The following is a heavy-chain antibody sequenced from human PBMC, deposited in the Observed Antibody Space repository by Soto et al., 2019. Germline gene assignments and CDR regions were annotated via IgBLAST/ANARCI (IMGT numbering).Heavy chain of an antibody. V-gene: IGHV4-39*01. CDR1: GGSISSSSYY. CDR3: ARQMRIIRAFDI. J-gene: IGHJ3*02. Sequence: PSETLSLTCTVSGGSISSSSYYWGWIRQPPGKGLEWIGSIYYSGSTYYNPSLKSRVTISVGTSKNQFSLKLSSVTAADTAVYYCARQMRIIRAFDIWGQGTMVTVSS. CDR2: IYYSGST.